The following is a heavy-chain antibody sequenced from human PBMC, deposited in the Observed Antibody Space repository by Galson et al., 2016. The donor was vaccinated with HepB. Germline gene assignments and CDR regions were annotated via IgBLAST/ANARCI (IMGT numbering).Heavy chain of an antibody. CDR2: DATTSSST. V-gene: IGHV3-23*01. D-gene: IGHD2-15*01. CDR3: AKAPLPSCSDITCYEFDS. CDR1: GFTFRSCA. J-gene: IGHJ4*02. Sequence: SLRLSCAASGFTFRSCAMSWVRQAPGKGLEWVAADATTSSSTYHADSVRGRFTISRDNSRNTLYLQMNTLRVEDTAIYYCAKAPLPSCSDITCYEFDSWGQGTLVTVPS.